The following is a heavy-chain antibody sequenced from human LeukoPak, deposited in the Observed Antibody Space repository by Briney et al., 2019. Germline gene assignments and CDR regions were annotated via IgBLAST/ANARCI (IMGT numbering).Heavy chain of an antibody. D-gene: IGHD3-3*01. Sequence: GGSLRLSCAASGFTFDDYAMHWVRQAPGKGLEWVSGISWNSGSIGYADSVKGRFTISRDNAKNSLYLQMNSLRAEDTAVYYCARSSIFGVAQPPDDYWGQGTLVTVSS. CDR1: GFTFDDYA. CDR2: ISWNSGSI. J-gene: IGHJ4*02. CDR3: ARSSIFGVAQPPDDY. V-gene: IGHV3-9*01.